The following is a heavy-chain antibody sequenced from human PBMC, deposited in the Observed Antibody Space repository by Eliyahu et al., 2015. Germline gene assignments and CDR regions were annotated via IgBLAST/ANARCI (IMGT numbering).Heavy chain of an antibody. D-gene: IGHD4-17*01. V-gene: IGHV3-7*01. J-gene: IGHJ5*02. Sequence: EVQLVESGGGLVQPGGSLRLSCAASGFXFSSYWMSWVRQAPGKGLEWVGNIKQDGSEKYYVDSVKGRFTISRDNAKNSLYLQMNSLRAEDTAVYYCARDVGYGDYVDPWGQGTLVTVSS. CDR3: ARDVGYGDYVDP. CDR1: GFXFSSYW. CDR2: IKQDGSEK.